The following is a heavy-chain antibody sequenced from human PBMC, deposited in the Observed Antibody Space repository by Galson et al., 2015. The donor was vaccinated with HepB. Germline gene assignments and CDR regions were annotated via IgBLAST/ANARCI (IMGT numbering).Heavy chain of an antibody. D-gene: IGHD3-22*01. CDR2: MHYSGST. V-gene: IGHV4-39*01. CDR1: GGSISSSSYY. CDR3: ARLSDYYDSSGYFDY. Sequence: ETLSLTCTVSGGSISSSSYYWAWIRQPPGKGLEWIGSMHYSGSTDYNPSLKSRVTISVDTSKNQFSLKLSSVTAADTAVFYCARLSDYYDSSGYFDYWGQGTLVTVSS. J-gene: IGHJ4*02.